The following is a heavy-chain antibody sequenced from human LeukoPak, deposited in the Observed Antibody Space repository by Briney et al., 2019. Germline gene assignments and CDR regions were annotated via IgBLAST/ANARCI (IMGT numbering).Heavy chain of an antibody. CDR1: GFTFSSYS. D-gene: IGHD2-2*01. Sequence: GGSLRLSCAASGFTFSSYSMNWVRQAPGKGLEWMGGFDPEDGETIYAQKFQGRVTMTEDTSTDTAYMELSSLRSEDTAVYYCATVPYQLPTNWGQGTLVTVSS. CDR3: ATVPYQLPTN. J-gene: IGHJ4*02. V-gene: IGHV1-24*01. CDR2: FDPEDGET.